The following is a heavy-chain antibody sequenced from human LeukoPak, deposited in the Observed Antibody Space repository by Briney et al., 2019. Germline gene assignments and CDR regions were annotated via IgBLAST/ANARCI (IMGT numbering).Heavy chain of an antibody. V-gene: IGHV1-2*02. CDR2: INPNSGGT. CDR1: GYTLTGYY. D-gene: IGHD2-2*01. Sequence: ASVKVSCKASGYTLTGYYMHWVRQAPGQGLEWMGWINPNSGGTNYAQKFQGRVTMTRDTSISTAYMELSRLRSDDTAVYYCASRGYCSSTSCSAPFDPWGQGTLVTVSS. CDR3: ASRGYCSSTSCSAPFDP. J-gene: IGHJ5*02.